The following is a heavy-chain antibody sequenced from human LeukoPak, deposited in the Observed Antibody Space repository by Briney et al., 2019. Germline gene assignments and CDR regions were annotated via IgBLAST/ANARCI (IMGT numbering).Heavy chain of an antibody. CDR3: ARLILDLDAFDI. V-gene: IGHV4-39*01. J-gene: IGHJ3*02. Sequence: SETLSLTCTVSCGSISSSSYYWGWIRQPPGKGLEWIGSIYYSGSTYYNPSLKSRVTISVDTSKNQFSLKLSSVTAADTAVYYCARLILDLDAFDIWGQGTMVTVSS. CDR2: IYYSGST. CDR1: CGSISSSSYY. D-gene: IGHD2-15*01.